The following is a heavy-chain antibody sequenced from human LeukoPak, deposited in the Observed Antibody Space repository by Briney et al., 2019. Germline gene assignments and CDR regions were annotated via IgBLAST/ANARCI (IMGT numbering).Heavy chain of an antibody. CDR2: ISSSSSTT. J-gene: IGHJ4*02. Sequence: PGGSLRLSCAASGFTFSSYSMNWVRQAPGKGLEWVSYISSSSSTTYYADSVKGRFTISRDNAKNSLYLQMNSLRAEDTAVYYCARDGAQLGRGSGSYVGYWGRGTLVTVSS. CDR3: ARDGAQLGRGSGSYVGY. D-gene: IGHD1-26*01. V-gene: IGHV3-48*01. CDR1: GFTFSSYS.